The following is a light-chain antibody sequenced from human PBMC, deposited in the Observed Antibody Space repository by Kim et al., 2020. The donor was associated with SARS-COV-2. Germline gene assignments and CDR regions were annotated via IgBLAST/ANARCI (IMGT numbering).Light chain of an antibody. CDR1: SGHSSYA. V-gene: IGLV4-69*01. CDR2: LNSDGSH. CDR3: QTWGTGMV. Sequence: QLVLTQSPSASASLGASVKLTCTLSSGHSSYAIAWHQQQLEKGPRYLMKLNSDGSHSKGDGTPDRFSGASSGAERYLTISSLQSEDEAEYYCQTWGTGMVFGGGTQLTVL. J-gene: IGLJ3*02.